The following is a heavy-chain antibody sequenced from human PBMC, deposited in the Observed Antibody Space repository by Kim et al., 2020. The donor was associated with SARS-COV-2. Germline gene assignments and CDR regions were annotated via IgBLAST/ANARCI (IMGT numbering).Heavy chain of an antibody. CDR1: GGSISSGSYY. V-gene: IGHV4-61*02. D-gene: IGHD3-10*01. CDR2: VYTSGST. Sequence: SETLSPTCTVSGGSISSGSYYWNWIRQPAGKGLEWIGRVYTSGSTNYNPSLKSRVTISVDTSKNQFSLNLSSVTAADTAVYYCARGGAVGYYGSGYYFDYWGQGTLVTVSS. CDR3: ARGGAVGYYGSGYYFDY. J-gene: IGHJ4*02.